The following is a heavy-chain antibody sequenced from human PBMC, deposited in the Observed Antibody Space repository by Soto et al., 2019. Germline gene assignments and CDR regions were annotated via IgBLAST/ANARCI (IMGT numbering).Heavy chain of an antibody. CDR1: GFNVNSNY. CDR2: INADGST. J-gene: IGHJ5*02. Sequence: EVQLVETGGGLIQPGGSLRLSCAASGFNVNSNYMSWVRQAPGKGLEWVSIINADGSTFYGDSVKGRFTISRDNYKNTVYLQMDRLRAEDTAVYYSESIAVVEGFDPWGQGTLVTVSS. CDR3: ESIAVVEGFDP. D-gene: IGHD6-19*01. V-gene: IGHV3-53*02.